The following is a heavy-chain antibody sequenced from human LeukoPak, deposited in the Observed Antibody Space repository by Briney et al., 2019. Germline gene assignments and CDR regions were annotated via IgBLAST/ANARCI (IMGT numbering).Heavy chain of an antibody. CDR1: GYTFTSYD. CDR3: AILSGLVVATTSDY. D-gene: IGHD3-22*01. CDR2: MNPNSANT. V-gene: IGHV1-8*01. J-gene: IGHJ4*02. Sequence: ASVKVSCKASGYTFTSYDINWVRQATGQGLEWMGWMNPNSANTGYAQKFQGRVTMTRNTSISTAYMELSSLRSEDTAVYYCAILSGLVVATTSDYWGQGTLVTVSS.